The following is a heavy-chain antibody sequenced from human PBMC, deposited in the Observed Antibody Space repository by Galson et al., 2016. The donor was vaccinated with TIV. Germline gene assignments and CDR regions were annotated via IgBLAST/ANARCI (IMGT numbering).Heavy chain of an antibody. D-gene: IGHD6-19*01. J-gene: IGHJ4*02. CDR3: ARDESSGLIDS. V-gene: IGHV3-30*04. CDR2: ISYDGSND. CDR1: GFIFSDYS. Sequence: SLRLSCAASGFIFSDYSMHWVRQAPGKGLEWVALISYDGSNDFYADSVKGRFTISKDNSKNTLDLQMNSLRAEDTAVYYCARDESSGLIDSRGQGTLVSVP.